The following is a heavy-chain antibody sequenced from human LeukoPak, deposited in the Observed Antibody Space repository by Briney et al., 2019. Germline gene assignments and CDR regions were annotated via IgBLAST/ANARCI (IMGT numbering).Heavy chain of an antibody. CDR1: GGSISSGGYY. CDR2: IYHSGST. V-gene: IGHV4-30-2*01. Sequence: NPSETLSLTCTVSGGSISSGGYYWSWIRQPPGKGLEWIGYIYHSGSTYYNPSLKSRVTISVDRSKNQFSLKLSSVTAADTAVYYCARDRHYYDSSGYWIGYWGQGTLVTVSS. J-gene: IGHJ4*02. CDR3: ARDRHYYDSSGYWIGY. D-gene: IGHD3-22*01.